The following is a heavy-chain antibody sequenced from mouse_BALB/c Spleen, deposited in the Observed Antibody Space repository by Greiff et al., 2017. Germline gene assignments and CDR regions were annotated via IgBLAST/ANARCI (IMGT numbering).Heavy chain of an antibody. CDR1: GYTFTSYW. J-gene: IGHJ3*01. V-gene: IGHV1-69*02. D-gene: IGHD2-1*01. CDR2: IYPSDSYT. CDR3: TRWGGNYVGFAY. Sequence: VQLQQPGAELVRPGASVKLSCKASGYTFTSYWINWVKQRPGQGLEWIGNIYPSDSYTNYNQKFKDKATLTVDKSSSTAYMQLSSPTSEDSAVYYCTRWGGNYVGFAYWGQGTLVTVSA.